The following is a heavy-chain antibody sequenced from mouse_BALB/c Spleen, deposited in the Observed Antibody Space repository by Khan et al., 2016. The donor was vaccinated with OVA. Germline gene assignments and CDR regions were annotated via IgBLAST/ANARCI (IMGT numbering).Heavy chain of an antibody. CDR1: GYTFTDYY. V-gene: IGHV1-77*01. CDR2: ISPGSGDT. CDR3: ARRNYFGYTFAY. Sequence: QVQLQQSGAELARPGASVKLSCTASGYTFTDYYINWVKQRTGQGLEWIGEISPGSGDTYYNERFMGKATLTADKSSSTAYMQLSSLTSEASAVYFSARRNYFGYTFAYGGQGTLVTVSA. J-gene: IGHJ3*01. D-gene: IGHD1-2*01.